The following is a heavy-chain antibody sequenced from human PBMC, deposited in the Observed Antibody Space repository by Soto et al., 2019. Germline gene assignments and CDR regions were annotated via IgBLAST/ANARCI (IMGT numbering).Heavy chain of an antibody. Sequence: SETLSLTCAVYGGSFSGYYWSWIRQPPGKGLEWIGEINHSGSTNYNPSLKSRVTISVDTSKNQFSLKLSSVTAADTAVYYCARGPYYYGSGSYYWGQGTLVTVSS. V-gene: IGHV4-34*01. CDR1: GGSFSGYY. CDR3: ARGPYYYGSGSYY. J-gene: IGHJ4*02. D-gene: IGHD3-10*01. CDR2: INHSGST.